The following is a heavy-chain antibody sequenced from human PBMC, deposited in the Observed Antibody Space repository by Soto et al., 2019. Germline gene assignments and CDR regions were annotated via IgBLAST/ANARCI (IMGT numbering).Heavy chain of an antibody. Sequence: QVQLVQSGAEVKKPGSSVKVSCKASGGSFSTHGITWVREAPGQGLEWVGGIIPMFGAATSAQKLQDRVTIIADDSTSTVYMELSSLTPEDTAVYYCARERYSHGFHNCFDPWGQGTLVTVAS. J-gene: IGHJ5*02. CDR2: IIPMFGAA. CDR1: GGSFSTHG. D-gene: IGHD5-18*01. CDR3: ARERYSHGFHNCFDP. V-gene: IGHV1-69*01.